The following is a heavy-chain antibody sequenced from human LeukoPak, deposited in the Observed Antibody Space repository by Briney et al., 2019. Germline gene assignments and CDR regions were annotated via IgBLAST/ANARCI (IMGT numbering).Heavy chain of an antibody. J-gene: IGHJ4*02. CDR2: ISYDGRNE. D-gene: IGHD2-8*01. Sequence: TGGSLRLSCAASGFAFSTYNMHWVRQAPGKGLEWVAVISYDGRNENHAESVKGRSTISRDNSKNTLYLQMNTLRTEDTALYYCVREKYCTPTDCLHGRFYFNCWGQGTLVTVSS. V-gene: IGHV3-30*04. CDR1: GFAFSTYN. CDR3: VREKYCTPTDCLHGRFYFNC.